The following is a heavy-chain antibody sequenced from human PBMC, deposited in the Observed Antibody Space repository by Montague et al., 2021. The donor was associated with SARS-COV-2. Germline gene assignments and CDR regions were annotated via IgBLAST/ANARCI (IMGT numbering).Heavy chain of an antibody. CDR3: ARVRDSSGHDY. CDR2: IFYSGSA. J-gene: IGHJ4*02. D-gene: IGHD3-22*01. V-gene: IGHV4-30-4*01. Sequence: TLSLTCTVSGGSISSDDYYWSWIRQPPGKGLEWIGYIFYSGSAYYSPSLESRSTISIDTSKNQFSLRLTSVTAADTAVYYCARVRDSSGHDYWGQGTLATVSS. CDR1: GGSISSDDYY.